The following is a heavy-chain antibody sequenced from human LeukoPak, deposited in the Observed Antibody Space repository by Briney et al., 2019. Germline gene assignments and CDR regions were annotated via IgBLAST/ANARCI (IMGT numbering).Heavy chain of an antibody. V-gene: IGHV3-23*01. D-gene: IGHD3-10*01. CDR3: AKNFYGSGNYYNGIDY. CDR2: ISGSGDSK. J-gene: IGHJ4*02. CDR1: GFTFSSYA. Sequence: GGSLRLSCAASGFTFSSYAMHWVRQAPGEGLEWVSVISGSGDSKHYADSVKGRFTISRDNSKNTLYLQMSSLRADDTAVYYCAKNFYGSGNYYNGIDYWGQGTLVAVSS.